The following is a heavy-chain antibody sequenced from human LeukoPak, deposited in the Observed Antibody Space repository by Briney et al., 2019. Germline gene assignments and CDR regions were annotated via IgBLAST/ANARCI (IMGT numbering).Heavy chain of an antibody. J-gene: IGHJ4*02. V-gene: IGHV5-51*01. Sequence: GESLKISCKGSGYGFINYWIGWVRQMPGKGLEWMGIIYPGDSDTRYSPSFQGQVTISADKSISSAYLQWSSLKASDTAMYYCARPSHSGSYYHGFDYWGQGTLVTVSS. CDR1: GYGFINYW. CDR2: IYPGDSDT. D-gene: IGHD3-10*01. CDR3: ARPSHSGSYYHGFDY.